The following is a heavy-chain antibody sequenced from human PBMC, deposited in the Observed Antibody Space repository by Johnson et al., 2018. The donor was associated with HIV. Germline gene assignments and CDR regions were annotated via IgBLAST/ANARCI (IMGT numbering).Heavy chain of an antibody. CDR3: APIAAAAFDI. V-gene: IGHV3-30*02. CDR2: IKQDGSEK. Sequence: QVQLVESGGGVVQPGRSLRLSCAASGFTFSSYGMHWVRQAPGKGLEWVANIKQDGSEKYYVDSVKGRFTISRDNSKNTLYLQMNSLRAEDTAVYYCAPIAAAAFDIWGQGTMVTVSS. D-gene: IGHD6-6*01. J-gene: IGHJ3*02. CDR1: GFTFSSYG.